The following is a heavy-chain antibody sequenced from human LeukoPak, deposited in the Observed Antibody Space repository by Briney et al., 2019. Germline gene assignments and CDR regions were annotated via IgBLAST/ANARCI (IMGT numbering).Heavy chain of an antibody. CDR1: GFTFSSYA. J-gene: IGHJ5*02. D-gene: IGHD2-21*02. CDR2: ISGSGGST. CDR3: AKVHCGGDCYYWFDP. V-gene: IGHV3-23*01. Sequence: GSLRLSCAASGFTFSSYAMSWVRQAPGKGLEWVSAISGSGGSTYYADSVKGRFTISRDSSKNTLYLQMNSLRAEDTAVYYCAKVHCGGDCYYWFDPWGQGTLVTVSS.